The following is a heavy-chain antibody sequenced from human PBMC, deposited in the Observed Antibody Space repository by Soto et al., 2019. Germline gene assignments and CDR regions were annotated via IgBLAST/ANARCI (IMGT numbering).Heavy chain of an antibody. D-gene: IGHD3-22*01. Sequence: SETLSLTCTVSGGSISSYYWSWIRQPPGKGLEWIGYIYYSGSTNYNPSLTSRVTISVDTSKNQFSLMLSSVTAADTAVYYCARGRGYYYFDYWGQGTLVTVSS. CDR1: GGSISSYY. J-gene: IGHJ4*02. V-gene: IGHV4-59*01. CDR3: ARGRGYYYFDY. CDR2: IYYSGST.